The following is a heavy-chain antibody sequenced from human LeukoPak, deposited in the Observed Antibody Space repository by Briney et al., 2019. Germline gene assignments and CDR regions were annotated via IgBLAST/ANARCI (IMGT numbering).Heavy chain of an antibody. V-gene: IGHV3-33*01. CDR2: IWNDASHD. CDR3: ARENYNWNPDQGYKVFDY. Sequence: GGSLRLSCAASGFTFSSYGMHWVRQAPGKGLEWVAVIWNDASHDNYVDSVKGRFTISRDNSKNTLYLQMNSLRAEDTAVYYCARENYNWNPDQGYKVFDYWGQGILVTVSS. CDR1: GFTFSSYG. J-gene: IGHJ4*02. D-gene: IGHD1-20*01.